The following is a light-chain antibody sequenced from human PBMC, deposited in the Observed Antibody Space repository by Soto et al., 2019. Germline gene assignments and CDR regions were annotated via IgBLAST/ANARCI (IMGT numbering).Light chain of an antibody. J-gene: IGKJ1*01. CDR2: DAS. CDR3: QQYNNWPRT. V-gene: IGKV3-15*01. Sequence: EIVMPQSPVTLSVSPGERATLSCRASESVGSNLAWYQQKPGQPPRLLIYDASMRETGVPPRFSGSGSGTEFTLTISNLQSEDFAVYYCQQYNNWPRTFGQGTKVDIK. CDR1: ESVGSN.